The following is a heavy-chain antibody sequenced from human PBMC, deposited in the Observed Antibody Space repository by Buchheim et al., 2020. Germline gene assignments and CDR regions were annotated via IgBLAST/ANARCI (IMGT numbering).Heavy chain of an antibody. CDR1: GYTFSSYD. CDR3: ARDSDGGSGRFDP. J-gene: IGHJ5*02. D-gene: IGHD6-25*01. CDR2: MGPNSGNT. Sequence: QVQLVQSGAEVKKPGASVRVSCKASGYTFSSYDINWVRQATGQGLEWMGWMGPNSGNTDYAQRFQGRVTLTRDTSISTAYMELTSLTSDDTAVYYCARDSDGGSGRFDPWGQGTL. V-gene: IGHV1-8*01.